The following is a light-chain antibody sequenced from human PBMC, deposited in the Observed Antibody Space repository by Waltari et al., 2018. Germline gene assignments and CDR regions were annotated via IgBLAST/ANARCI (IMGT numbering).Light chain of an antibody. V-gene: IGKV3-15*01. Sequence: EIVMTQSPATLSVSPGERATLSCRGSQSVSSNLAWYQQKPGQAPRLLIYGASTRATGIPATFSGSGSGTEFTLTISSLQSEDFAVYYCQQYNNWPITFGQGTRLEIK. CDR1: QSVSSN. CDR3: QQYNNWPIT. CDR2: GAS. J-gene: IGKJ5*01.